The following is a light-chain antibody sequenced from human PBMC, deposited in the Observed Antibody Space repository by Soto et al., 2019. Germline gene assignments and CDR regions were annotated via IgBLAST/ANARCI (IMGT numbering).Light chain of an antibody. CDR2: SVS. CDR3: QQFSSYSRT. V-gene: IGKV1-5*01. Sequence: DIQMTQSPSTLSAYVGDRVTITCRASQSVNSWLAWYQQKPGRAPKLLSYSVSNLDSGVPSRFSGIGSGTEFTLTLSSLQPDDFATYYCQQFSSYSRTFGQGTKVEMK. J-gene: IGKJ1*01. CDR1: QSVNSW.